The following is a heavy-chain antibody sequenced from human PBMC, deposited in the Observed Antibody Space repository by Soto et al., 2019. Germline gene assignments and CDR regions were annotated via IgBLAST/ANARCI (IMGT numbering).Heavy chain of an antibody. CDR1: GGSISSGGYY. Sequence: SETLSLTCTVSGGSISSGGYYWSWIRQHPGKGLEWIGYIYYSGSTNYNPSLKSRVTISVDTSKNQFSLKLSSVTASDTAVYYCARVTDDYGDYYFDYWGQGTLVTVSS. V-gene: IGHV4-61*08. CDR2: IYYSGST. CDR3: ARVTDDYGDYYFDY. D-gene: IGHD4-17*01. J-gene: IGHJ4*02.